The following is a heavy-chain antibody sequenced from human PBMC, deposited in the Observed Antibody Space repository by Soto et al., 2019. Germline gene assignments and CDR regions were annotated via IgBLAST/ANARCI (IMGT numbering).Heavy chain of an antibody. V-gene: IGHV1-46*01. D-gene: IGHD6-13*01. J-gene: IGHJ6*02. Sequence: GASVKVSCKASGYTFTSYYMHWVRQAPGQGLEWMGIINPSGGSTSYAQKFQGRVTMTRDTSTSTVYMELSSPRSEDTAVYYCARPGIAAAGADYYGMDVWGQGTTVTVSS. CDR2: INPSGGST. CDR1: GYTFTSYY. CDR3: ARPGIAAAGADYYGMDV.